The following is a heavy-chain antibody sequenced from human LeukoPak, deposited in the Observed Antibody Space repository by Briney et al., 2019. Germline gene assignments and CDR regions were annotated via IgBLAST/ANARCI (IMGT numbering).Heavy chain of an antibody. V-gene: IGHV1-8*01. CDR2: MNPNSGNT. CDR1: GYTFTSYV. D-gene: IGHD6-13*01. J-gene: IGHJ4*02. Sequence: ASVKVSCKASGYTFTSYVINWVRQATGQGLEWIGWMNPNSGNTGYAQKFQGRVTMTRNTSISTAYMELSSLRSEDTAVYYCARGLSSSRRFDYRGQGTLVTVSS. CDR3: ARGLSSSRRFDY.